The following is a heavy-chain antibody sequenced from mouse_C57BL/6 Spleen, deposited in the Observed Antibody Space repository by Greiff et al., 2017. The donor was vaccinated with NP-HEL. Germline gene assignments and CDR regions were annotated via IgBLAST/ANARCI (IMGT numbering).Heavy chain of an antibody. V-gene: IGHV1-76*01. CDR3: AKAYGNYVRNYAMDY. CDR1: GYTFTDYY. Sequence: QVQLQQSGAELVRPGASVKLSCKASGYTFTDYYINWVKQRPGQGLEWIARIYPGSGNTYYNEKFKGKATLTAEKSSSTAYMQLSSLTSEDSAVYFCAKAYGNYVRNYAMDYWGQGTSVTVSS. D-gene: IGHD2-1*01. CDR2: IYPGSGNT. J-gene: IGHJ4*01.